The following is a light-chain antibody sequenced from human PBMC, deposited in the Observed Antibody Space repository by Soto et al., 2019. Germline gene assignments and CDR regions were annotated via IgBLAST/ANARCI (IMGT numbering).Light chain of an antibody. J-gene: IGLJ1*01. CDR2: KDS. Sequence: SYELTQPPSVSVSPGQTARITCSGDALPKQYAYWYQQKPGQAPVLVIYKDSERPSGIPERFSGSSSGTTVTLTISGVQAEDEADYYCQSADSSCTYRDVFGTGTKVTVL. V-gene: IGLV3-25*03. CDR3: QSADSSCTYRDV. CDR1: ALPKQY.